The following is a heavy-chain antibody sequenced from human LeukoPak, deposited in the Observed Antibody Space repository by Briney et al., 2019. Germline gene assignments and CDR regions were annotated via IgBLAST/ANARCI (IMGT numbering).Heavy chain of an antibody. V-gene: IGHV4-59*12. J-gene: IGHJ3*02. CDR2: IYYSGST. CDR1: GGSISSYY. CDR3: ARGNPGSLAFDI. D-gene: IGHD3-10*01. Sequence: SETLSLTCTVSGGSISSYYWSWIRQPPGKGLEWIGYIYYSGSTNYNPSLKSRVTISVDTSKNQFSLKLSSVTAADTAVYYCARGNPGSLAFDIWGQGTMVTVSS.